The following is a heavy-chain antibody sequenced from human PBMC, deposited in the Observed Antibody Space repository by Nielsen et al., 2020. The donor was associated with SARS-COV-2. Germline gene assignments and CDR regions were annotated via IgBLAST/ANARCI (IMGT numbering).Heavy chain of an antibody. CDR1: GFTFSSYW. V-gene: IGHV3-7*01. CDR3: ARAPYYYDSSGYYSYWYFDL. J-gene: IGHJ2*01. D-gene: IGHD3-22*01. CDR2: IKQDGSEK. Sequence: GESLKISCAASGFTFSSYWMSWVRQAPGKGLEWVANIKQDGSEKYYVDSVKGRFTISRDNAKNSLYLQVNSLRAEDTAVYYCARAPYYYDSSGYYSYWYFDLWGRGTLVTVSS.